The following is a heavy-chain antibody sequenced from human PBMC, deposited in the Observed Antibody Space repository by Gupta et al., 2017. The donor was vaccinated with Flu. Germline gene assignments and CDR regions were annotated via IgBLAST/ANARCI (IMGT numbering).Heavy chain of an antibody. Sequence: QVQLVQSGAEVKKPGSSVKVSCKASGVTFSSYALSWVRQAPGQGLEWMGGIIPIFVSANYAQKCQGRVTITADESTSTAYMGLSSLRSEDTAVYYCARYSPGKSSSGYPYYYYDGMDVWGQGTTVTVS. V-gene: IGHV1-69*01. CDR2: IIPIFVSA. J-gene: IGHJ6*02. D-gene: IGHD3-22*01. CDR3: ARYSPGKSSSGYPYYYYDGMDV. CDR1: GVTFSSYA.